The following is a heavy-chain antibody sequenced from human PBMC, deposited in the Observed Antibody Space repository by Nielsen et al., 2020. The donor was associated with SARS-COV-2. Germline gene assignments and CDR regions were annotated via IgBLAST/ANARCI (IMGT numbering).Heavy chain of an antibody. CDR1: GFTFSSYS. CDR3: AREGWYCSGGSCFLHYFDY. Sequence: GESLKISCAASGFTFSSYSMNWVRQAPGKGLEWVSSISSSSSYIYYADSVKGRFTISRDNAKNSLYLQMNSLRAEDTAVYYCAREGWYCSGGSCFLHYFDYWGQGTLVTVSS. CDR2: ISSSSSYI. J-gene: IGHJ4*02. D-gene: IGHD2-15*01. V-gene: IGHV3-21*01.